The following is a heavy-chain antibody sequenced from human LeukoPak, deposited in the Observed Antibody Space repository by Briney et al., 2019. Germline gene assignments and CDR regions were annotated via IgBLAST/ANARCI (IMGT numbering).Heavy chain of an antibody. CDR3: VSADYGDY. Sequence: ASVKVSCKASGYTFTSYAMHWVRQAPGQRLEWMGWINAGNGNTKYLQKFQDRVTFTRDTSASTAYMELSSLRYEDTAVYYCVSADYGDYWGQGTLVTVSS. J-gene: IGHJ4*02. V-gene: IGHV1-3*01. CDR1: GYTFTSYA. CDR2: INAGNGNT.